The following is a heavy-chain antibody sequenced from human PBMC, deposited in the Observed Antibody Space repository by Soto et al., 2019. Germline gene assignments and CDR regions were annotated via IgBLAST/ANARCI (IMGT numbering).Heavy chain of an antibody. CDR1: VFSFSSFA. D-gene: IGHD2-2*02. J-gene: IGHJ6*04. Sequence: PGGSLRLSCSASVFSFSSFALSCVRHSPGKWPEWVSTISGSGGKTYYADYVKGRFTISRDNSKNILYLQINGLRAEDTAIYYCAKDGHVVPVVIPLGKPPMGVWGKGTRVTVXS. CDR3: AKDGHVVPVVIPLGKPPMGV. CDR2: ISGSGGKT. V-gene: IGHV3-23*01.